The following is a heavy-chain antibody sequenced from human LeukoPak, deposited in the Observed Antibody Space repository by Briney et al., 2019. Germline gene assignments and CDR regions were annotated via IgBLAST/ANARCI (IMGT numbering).Heavy chain of an antibody. D-gene: IGHD6-13*01. J-gene: IGHJ6*02. CDR2: IYYSGST. CDR3: ARDLVGAAATEGYGMDV. V-gene: IGHV4-30-4*01. CDR1: GGSISSGDYY. Sequence: SETLSLTCTVSGGSISSGDYYWSWIRQPPGKGLEWIGYIYYSGSTYHNPSLKSRVTISVDTSKNQFSLKLSSVTAADTAVYYCARDLVGAAATEGYGMDVWGQGTTVTVSS.